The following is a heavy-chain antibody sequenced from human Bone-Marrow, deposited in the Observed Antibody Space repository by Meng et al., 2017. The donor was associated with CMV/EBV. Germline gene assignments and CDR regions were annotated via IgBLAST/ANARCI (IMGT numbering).Heavy chain of an antibody. CDR3: ARDYDYVWGSYRRFDY. D-gene: IGHD3-16*02. Sequence: GESLKISCAASGFTFSSYAMHWVRQAPGKGLEWVAVISYDGSNKYYADSVKGRFTISRDNSKNTLYLQMNSLRAEDTAVYYCARDYDYVWGSYRRFDYWGQGTLVTVSS. CDR1: GFTFSSYA. J-gene: IGHJ4*02. V-gene: IGHV3-30-3*01. CDR2: ISYDGSNK.